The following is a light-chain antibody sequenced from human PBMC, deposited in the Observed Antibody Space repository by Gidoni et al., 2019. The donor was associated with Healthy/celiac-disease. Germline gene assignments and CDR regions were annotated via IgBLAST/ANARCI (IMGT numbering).Light chain of an antibody. CDR2: QDS. V-gene: IGLV3-1*01. Sequence: SYELTQPPSVSVSPGQTASITCSGDKLGDKYACWYQQKPGQSPVLVIYQDSKRPSGIPERFSGSNSGNTATLTISGTQAMDEADYYCQAWDSSTVVVTGGTKLTVL. CDR1: KLGDKY. CDR3: QAWDSSTVV. J-gene: IGLJ2*01.